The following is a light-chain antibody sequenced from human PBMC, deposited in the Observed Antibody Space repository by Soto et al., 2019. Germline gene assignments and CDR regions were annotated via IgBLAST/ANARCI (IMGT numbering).Light chain of an antibody. J-gene: IGKJ4*01. CDR2: AAS. V-gene: IGKV1-27*01. Sequence: DIQMTQSPSSLSASVGDRVTITCRASQGISNFLAWYQHKPGKVPKLLIYAASTLPSGVLSRFSGSGSGTDYTLTNSSLQHEDVATYYCQQDTRAPSVTFGGGTKVEVK. CDR1: QGISNF. CDR3: QQDTRAPSVT.